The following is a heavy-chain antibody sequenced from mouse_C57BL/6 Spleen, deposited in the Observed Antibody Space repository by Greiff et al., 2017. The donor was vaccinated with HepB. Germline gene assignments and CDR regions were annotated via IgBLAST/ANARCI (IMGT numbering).Heavy chain of an antibody. J-gene: IGHJ4*01. V-gene: IGHV1-50*01. CDR3: ARKNYSNYAYAMDY. Sequence: VQLQQSGAELVKPGASVKLSCKASGYTFTSYWMQWVKQRPGQGLEWIGEIDPSDSYTNYNQKFKGKATLTVDTSSSTAYMQLSSLTSEDSAVYYCARKNYSNYAYAMDYWGQRTSVTVSS. CDR2: IDPSDSYT. CDR1: GYTFTSYW. D-gene: IGHD2-5*01.